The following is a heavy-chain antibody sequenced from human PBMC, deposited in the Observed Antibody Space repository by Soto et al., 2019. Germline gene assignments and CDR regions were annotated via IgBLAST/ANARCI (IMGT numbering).Heavy chain of an antibody. D-gene: IGHD6-13*01. CDR1: GGPDSGGSYY. CDR2: IYYSGST. Sequence: SETLSLTFTVSGGPDSGGSYYWSWIREPPWKGLEWIRYIYYSGSTNYNPSLKSRLTISVDTSKNQFSLKLSSVTSADTAVYYCARSWIAAAGTVVETWFAPWGQGTLVTVSS. CDR3: ARSWIAAAGTVVETWFAP. J-gene: IGHJ5*02. V-gene: IGHV4-61*01.